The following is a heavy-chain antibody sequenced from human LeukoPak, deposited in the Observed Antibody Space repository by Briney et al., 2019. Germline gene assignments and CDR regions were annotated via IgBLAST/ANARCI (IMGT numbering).Heavy chain of an antibody. Sequence: TGGSLRLSCAASGFTFSSYSMNWVRQAPGKGLEWVSSISSSSSYIYYADSVKGRFTISRDNAKNSLYLQMNSLRAEDTAVYYCAREEGGSYEPRGYYFDYWGQGTLVTVSS. D-gene: IGHD1-26*01. CDR2: ISSSSSYI. CDR1: GFTFSSYS. J-gene: IGHJ4*02. CDR3: AREEGGSYEPRGYYFDY. V-gene: IGHV3-21*01.